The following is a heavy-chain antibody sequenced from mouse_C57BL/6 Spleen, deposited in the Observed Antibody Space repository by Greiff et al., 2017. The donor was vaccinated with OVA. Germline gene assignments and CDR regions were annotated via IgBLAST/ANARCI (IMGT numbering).Heavy chain of an antibody. D-gene: IGHD2-1*01. CDR1: GYTFTDYY. J-gene: IGHJ2*01. V-gene: IGHV1-26*01. CDR3: ARSGNYRGDYFDY. Sequence: EVQLQQSGPELVKPGASVKISCKASGYTFTDYYMNWVKQSHGKSLEWIGDINPNNGGTSYNQKFKGKATLTVDKSSSTAYMELRSLTSEDSAVYYCARSGNYRGDYFDYWGQGTTLTVSS. CDR2: INPNNGGT.